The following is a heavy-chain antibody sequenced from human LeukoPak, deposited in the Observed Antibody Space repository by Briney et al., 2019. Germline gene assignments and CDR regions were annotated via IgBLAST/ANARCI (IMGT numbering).Heavy chain of an antibody. D-gene: IGHD1-1*01. V-gene: IGHV3-48*03. J-gene: IGHJ4*02. CDR1: GFTFSSYE. Sequence: GGSLRLSCAASGFTFSSYEMNWVRQAPGKGLEWVSYISSSGSTIYYADSVKGRFTISRDNAKNSLYLQMNSLRAEDTAVYYCARDLMFQLDRAPDPYWGQGTLVTVSS. CDR2: ISSSGSTI. CDR3: ARDLMFQLDRAPDPY.